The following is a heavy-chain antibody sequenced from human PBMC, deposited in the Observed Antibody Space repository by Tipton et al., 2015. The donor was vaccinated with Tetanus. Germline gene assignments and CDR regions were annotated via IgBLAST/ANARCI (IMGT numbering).Heavy chain of an antibody. CDR1: SSSSHY. V-gene: IGHV3-7*01. Sequence: SSSSHYWAWVRQAPGKGLEWVANIKHDGSENYYVDSVKGRFTISRDNAKNSLYLQMNSLRAEDTAVYYCARDPTRRFDYWGPGTLVTVSS. D-gene: IGHD1/OR15-1a*01. CDR3: ARDPTRRFDY. CDR2: IKHDGSEN. J-gene: IGHJ4*02.